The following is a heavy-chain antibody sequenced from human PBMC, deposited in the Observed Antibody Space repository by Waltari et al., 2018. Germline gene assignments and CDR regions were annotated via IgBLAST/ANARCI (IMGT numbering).Heavy chain of an antibody. CDR2: VDPRNGNT. J-gene: IGHJ3*02. CDR3: VRGYAHDRDGAFDI. CDR1: GYTFTSFP. Sequence: RLLQSGAEVKKSGASVKVSCQASGYTFTSFPVNWVRQAAGQGLEWMGWVDPRNGNTGYADKFQGRVTMTSDTSMSTAYMELRGLRSDDTAVYYCVRGYAHDRDGAFDIWGQGTVVTVSS. V-gene: IGHV1-8*01.